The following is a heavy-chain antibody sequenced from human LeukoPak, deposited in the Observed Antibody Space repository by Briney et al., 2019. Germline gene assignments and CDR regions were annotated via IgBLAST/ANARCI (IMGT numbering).Heavy chain of an antibody. CDR2: FRRKLDGGTA. Sequence: GGSLRLLCTACGLTFGDYLMSWFRQAPGKGLEWLVFFRRKLDGGTAEYAASVKGRFTISRDDSTSIAYLQMNSLKTEDTAVYYCSKSSGWLSVYWGQGTLVTVSS. V-gene: IGHV3-49*03. D-gene: IGHD6-19*01. J-gene: IGHJ4*02. CDR3: SKSSGWLSVY. CDR1: GLTFGDYL.